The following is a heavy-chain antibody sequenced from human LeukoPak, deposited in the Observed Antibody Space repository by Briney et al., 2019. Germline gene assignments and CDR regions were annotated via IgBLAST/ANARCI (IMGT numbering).Heavy chain of an antibody. CDR2: INHSGNT. D-gene: IGHD3-22*01. V-gene: IGHV4-34*01. CDR1: GGSFSGYY. Sequence: SETLSLTCAVYGGSFSGYYWSWIRQPPGKGLEWIGEINHSGNTNYNPSLKSRVTISVDTSKNQFSLKLSPVTAADTAVYYCARGPYDSSRDWGQGTLVTVSS. CDR3: ARGPYDSSRD. J-gene: IGHJ4*02.